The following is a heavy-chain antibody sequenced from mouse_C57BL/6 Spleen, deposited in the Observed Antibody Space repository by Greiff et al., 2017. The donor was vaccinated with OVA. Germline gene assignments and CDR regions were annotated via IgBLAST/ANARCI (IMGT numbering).Heavy chain of an antibody. CDR1: GYTFTDYE. V-gene: IGHV1-15*01. CDR3: TRAYYSNSFDD. D-gene: IGHD2-5*01. CDR2: IDPETGGT. J-gene: IGHJ2*01. Sequence: QVQLKESGAELVRPGASVTLSCKASGYTFTDYEMHWVKQTPVHGLEWIGAIDPETGGTAYNQKFKGKAILTADKSSSTAYMELRSLTSEDSAVYYCTRAYYSNSFDDWGQGTTLTVSS.